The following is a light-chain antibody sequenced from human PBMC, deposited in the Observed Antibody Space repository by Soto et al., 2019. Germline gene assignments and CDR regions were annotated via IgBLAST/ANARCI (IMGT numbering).Light chain of an antibody. CDR3: AALDDSLDCCG. CDR1: NSNIGSNT. J-gene: IGLJ1*01. Sequence: QSVLTQPPSASGTPGQRVTISCSGSNSNIGSNTVNWYQQVPGTAPKLLIYSNNQRPSGLPDRFSGSKSGTSASLAISGLQSADEADYYCAALDDSLDCCGFGAGTKVTVL. CDR2: SNN. V-gene: IGLV1-44*01.